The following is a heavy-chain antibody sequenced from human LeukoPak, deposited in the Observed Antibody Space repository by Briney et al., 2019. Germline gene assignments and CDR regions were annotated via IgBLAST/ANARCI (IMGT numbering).Heavy chain of an antibody. CDR1: GGSFSGYY. CDR3: ARYLVSSPHDAFDI. D-gene: IGHD6-6*01. V-gene: IGHV4-34*01. J-gene: IGHJ3*02. Sequence: SETLSPTCAVYGGSFSGYYWSWIRQPPGKGLEWIGEVNHSGSTNYNPSLRSRVTISLYTSKHQSSLQLSSVTAADTAVYYCARYLVSSPHDAFDIWGQGTMVTVSS. CDR2: VNHSGST.